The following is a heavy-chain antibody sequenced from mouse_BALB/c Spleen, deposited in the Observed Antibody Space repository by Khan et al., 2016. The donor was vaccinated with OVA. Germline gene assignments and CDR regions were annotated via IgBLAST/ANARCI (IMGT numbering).Heavy chain of an antibody. J-gene: IGHJ3*01. Sequence: VELVESGAELVKPGASVRLSCKASGYTFTSYYLYWVKQRPGQGLEWIGDINPSSGGTNFNEKFKSKATLTVDKSSSTAYIQLTSLTSEDSAVYYCTRSGYGSFAYWGQGTLVTVSA. CDR3: TRSGYGSFAY. CDR2: INPSSGGT. CDR1: GYTFTSYY. V-gene: IGHV1S81*02. D-gene: IGHD2-2*01.